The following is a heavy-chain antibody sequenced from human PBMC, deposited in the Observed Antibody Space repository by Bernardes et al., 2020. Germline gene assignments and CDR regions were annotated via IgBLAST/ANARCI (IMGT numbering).Heavy chain of an antibody. D-gene: IGHD1-26*01. Sequence: GGYLRPPRAASGFTFSSYAMSRVRQAPGKGLELVSAISGCGGSTYYADSVKGRFTISRDNFKNTLYLQMSSLRAEDTAVYYCAKQWGRALPKYYFDYWGQRTLVTVSS. V-gene: IGHV3-23*01. J-gene: IGHJ4*02. CDR3: AKQWGRALPKYYFDY. CDR1: GFTFSSYA. CDR2: ISGCGGST.